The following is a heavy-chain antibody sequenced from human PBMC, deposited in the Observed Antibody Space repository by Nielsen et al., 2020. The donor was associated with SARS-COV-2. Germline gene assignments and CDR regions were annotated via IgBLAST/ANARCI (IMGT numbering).Heavy chain of an antibody. D-gene: IGHD6-25*01. J-gene: IGHJ6*02. Sequence: ASVKVSCKASGYTFTSYAMHWVRQAPGQRLEWMGWINAGNGNTKYSQKFQGRVTITRDTSASTAYMELSSLRSEDTAVYYCARDDRRLRKGGMDVWGQGTTVTVSS. CDR3: ARDDRRLRKGGMDV. CDR2: INAGNGNT. CDR1: GYTFTSYA. V-gene: IGHV1-3*01.